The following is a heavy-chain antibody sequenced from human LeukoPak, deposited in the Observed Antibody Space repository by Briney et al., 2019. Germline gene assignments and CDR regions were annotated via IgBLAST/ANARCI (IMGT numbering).Heavy chain of an antibody. Sequence: PSETLSLTCAVYGGSFSGYYWSWIRQPPGKGLEWIGEINHSGSTNYNPSLKSRVTISVDTSKNQFSLKLSSVTAADTAVYYCARLGITMVRGVIFPKGYYYYYMDVWGKGTTVTISS. V-gene: IGHV4-34*01. CDR3: ARLGITMVRGVIFPKGYYYYYMDV. CDR1: GGSFSGYY. CDR2: INHSGST. J-gene: IGHJ6*03. D-gene: IGHD3-10*01.